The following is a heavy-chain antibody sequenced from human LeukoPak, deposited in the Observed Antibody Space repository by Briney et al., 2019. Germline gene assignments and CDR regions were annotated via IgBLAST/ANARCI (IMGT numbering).Heavy chain of an antibody. D-gene: IGHD1-26*01. Sequence: PGGSLRLSCAASGFTFSDYYMSWIRQAPGKGLEWVSYISSSGSTIYYADSVKGRFTISRDNAKNSLYLQMNSLRAEDTAVYCCARVPKVKWGLSNYFDYWGQGTLVTVSS. V-gene: IGHV3-11*01. CDR2: ISSSGSTI. CDR3: ARVPKVKWGLSNYFDY. CDR1: GFTFSDYY. J-gene: IGHJ4*02.